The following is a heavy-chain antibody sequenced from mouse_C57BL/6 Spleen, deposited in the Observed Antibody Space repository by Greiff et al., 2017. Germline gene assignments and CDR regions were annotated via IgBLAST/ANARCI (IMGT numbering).Heavy chain of an antibody. CDR1: GYTFTDYY. D-gene: IGHD2-3*01. CDR2: IYPGSGNT. J-gene: IGHJ1*03. CDR3: ARSSYDGYGNWYFDV. V-gene: IGHV1-76*01. Sequence: QVQLQQSGAELVRPGASVKLSCKASGYTFTDYYINWVKQRPGQGLEWIARIYPGSGNTYYNEKFKGKATLTAEKSSSTAYMQLSSLTSEDSAVYFCARSSYDGYGNWYFDVWGTGTTVTVSS.